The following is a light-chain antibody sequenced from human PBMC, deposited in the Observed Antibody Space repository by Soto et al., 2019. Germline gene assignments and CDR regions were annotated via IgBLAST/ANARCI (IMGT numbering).Light chain of an antibody. Sequence: DIHMSQSPSTLSGSVGDRVTITCRASQTISSWLAWYQQKPGKAPKLLIYKASTLKSGVPSRFSGSGSGTEFTLTINNLQPEDFATYYCQQSYITPPITFGQGTRLEI. J-gene: IGKJ5*01. CDR3: QQSYITPPIT. CDR1: QTISSW. V-gene: IGKV1-5*03. CDR2: KAS.